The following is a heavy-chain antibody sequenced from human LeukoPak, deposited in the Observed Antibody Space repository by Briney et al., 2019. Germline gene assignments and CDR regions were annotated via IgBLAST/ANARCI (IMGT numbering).Heavy chain of an antibody. CDR1: GFTFSSYA. Sequence: GGSLRLSCAASGFTFSSYAMSWVRQAPGKGLEWVSSISDSDGSTYYADSVKGRFTISRDNSKNTVYLQMNSLRAEDTAVYYCAKVGGSSMVRGVIHFDYWGQGTLVTVSS. D-gene: IGHD3-10*01. V-gene: IGHV3-23*01. J-gene: IGHJ4*02. CDR2: ISDSDGST. CDR3: AKVGGSSMVRGVIHFDY.